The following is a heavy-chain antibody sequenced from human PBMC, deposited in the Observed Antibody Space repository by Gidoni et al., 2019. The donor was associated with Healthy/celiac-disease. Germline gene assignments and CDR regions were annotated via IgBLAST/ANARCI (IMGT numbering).Heavy chain of an antibody. V-gene: IGHV5-10-1*03. CDR3: ARQTVGATTNWYFDL. J-gene: IGHJ2*01. D-gene: IGHD1-26*01. CDR1: VYSFTSYW. CDR2: IDPSDSYT. Sequence: EVQLVQSGAAVKKPWESLMISCKGSVYSFTSYWISWVRQMPGKGLEWMGRIDPSDSYTNYSPSFQGHVTISADKSISTAYLQWRSLKASDTAMYYCARQTVGATTNWYFDLWGRGTLVTVSS.